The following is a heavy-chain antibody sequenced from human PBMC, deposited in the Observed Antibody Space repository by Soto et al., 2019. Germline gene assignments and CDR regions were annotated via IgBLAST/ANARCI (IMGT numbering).Heavy chain of an antibody. CDR1: SGPDRSHN. J-gene: IGHJ6*02. Sequence: QVQLHQSGPILVKPSETLSLTCTVSSGPDRSHNWGWIRQPPGRGLEWIGYVYYTGDTAYNPSLRSRVSISADTSTNDISLTLSSVTAADTAVYYCVTQGIDYLHGLVDVWGQGTTVSVSS. CDR3: VTQGIDYLHGLVDV. CDR2: VYYTGDT. V-gene: IGHV4-59*08. D-gene: IGHD4-17*01.